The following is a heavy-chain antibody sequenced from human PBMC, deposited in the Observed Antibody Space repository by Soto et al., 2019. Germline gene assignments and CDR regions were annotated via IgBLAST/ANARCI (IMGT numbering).Heavy chain of an antibody. CDR1: GCSLSTSGVG. J-gene: IGHJ6*02. CDR3: IQGRCRGDFLQSYASHYYYGIDV. V-gene: IGHV2-5*02. CDR2: IYWDDDT. Sequence: QITLKESGPTLVKPTQTLTLTCTFSGCSLSTSGVGVGWIRQPPGKALEWLALIYWDDDTRYSPSLRSRLTIRKDTSKHQVVLTMSNMDPVETATYPSIQGRCRGDFLQSYASHYYYGIDVWGQETTVTVSS. D-gene: IGHD2-2*01.